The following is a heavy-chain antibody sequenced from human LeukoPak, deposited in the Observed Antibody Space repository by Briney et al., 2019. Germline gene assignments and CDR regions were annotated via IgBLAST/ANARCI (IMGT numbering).Heavy chain of an antibody. D-gene: IGHD2-15*01. J-gene: IGHJ6*02. V-gene: IGHV4-34*01. CDR2: INHSGST. CDR1: GGSFSGYY. CDR3: APLGYCSGGSCPSHYGMDV. Sequence: SETLSLTCAVYGGSFSGYYWSWIRQPPGKGLEWIGEINHSGSTNYNPSLKSRVTIPVDTSKNQFSLKLSSVTAADTAVYYCAPLGYCSGGSCPSHYGMDVWGQGTTVTVSS.